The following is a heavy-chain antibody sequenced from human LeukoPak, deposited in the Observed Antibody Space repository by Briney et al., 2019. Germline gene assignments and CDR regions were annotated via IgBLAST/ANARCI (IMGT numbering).Heavy chain of an antibody. CDR2: IYHSGST. CDR3: ARDFWSGYYFSTYYYYYMDV. CDR1: GYSISSGYY. J-gene: IGHJ6*03. V-gene: IGHV4-38-2*02. Sequence: SETLSLTCTVSGYSISSGYYWGWTRPPPGKGLEWIGSIYHSGSTYYNPSLKSRVTISVDTSKNQFSLKLSSVTAADTAVYYCARDFWSGYYFSTYYYYYMDVWGKGTTVTVSS. D-gene: IGHD3-3*01.